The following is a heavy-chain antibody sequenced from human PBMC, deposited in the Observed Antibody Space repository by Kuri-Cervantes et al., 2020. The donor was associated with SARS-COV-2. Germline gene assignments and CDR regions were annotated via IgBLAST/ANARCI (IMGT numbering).Heavy chain of an antibody. Sequence: GESLKISCAASGFTVSSNHMSWVRQAPGKGLEWVSVIYSGGSTYYADSVKGRFTISRDNSKNTLYLQMNSLRAEDTAVYYCARLSPHYYYYMDVWGKGTTVTVSS. J-gene: IGHJ6*03. CDR2: IYSGGST. V-gene: IGHV3-66*04. CDR3: ARLSPHYYYYMDV. CDR1: GFTVSSNH.